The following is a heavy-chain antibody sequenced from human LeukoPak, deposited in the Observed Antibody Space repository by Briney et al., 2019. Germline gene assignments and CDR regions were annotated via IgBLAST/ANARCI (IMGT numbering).Heavy chain of an antibody. Sequence: GGSLRLSCAASGFTFSSYSMNWVRQAPGKGLEWVSAISGSGGSTYYADSVKGRFTISRDNSKNTLYLQMNSLRAEDTAVYYCARERSGHFDYWGQGTLVTVSS. D-gene: IGHD2-15*01. CDR3: ARERSGHFDY. V-gene: IGHV3-23*01. J-gene: IGHJ4*02. CDR1: GFTFSSYS. CDR2: ISGSGGST.